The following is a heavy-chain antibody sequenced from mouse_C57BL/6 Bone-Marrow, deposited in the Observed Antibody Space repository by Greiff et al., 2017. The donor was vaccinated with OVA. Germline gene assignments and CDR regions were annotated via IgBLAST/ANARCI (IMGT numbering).Heavy chain of an antibody. CDR2: ISYDGSN. Sequence: DVQLQESGPGLVKPSQSLSLTCSVTGYSITSGYYWNWIRQFPGNKLEWMGYISYDGSNNYNPSLKNRISITRDTSKNQFFLKLNSVTTEDTATYYCARGGIYYYGSTNPFAYWGQGTLVTVSA. CDR1: GYSITSGYY. D-gene: IGHD1-1*01. V-gene: IGHV3-6*01. CDR3: ARGGIYYYGSTNPFAY. J-gene: IGHJ3*01.